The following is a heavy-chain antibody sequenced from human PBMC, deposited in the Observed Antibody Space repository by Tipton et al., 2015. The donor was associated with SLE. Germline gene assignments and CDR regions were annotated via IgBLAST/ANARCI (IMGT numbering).Heavy chain of an antibody. Sequence: TLSLTCKVSGDSMTSDCWGWIRQPPGKGLEWIGFIYYSGTTNYNPSLGSRVTTSVDTSKNQFSLRLSSVTAADTAVYYCATHTSSWYLSSWGQGTLVTVSS. CDR3: ATHTSSWYLSS. V-gene: IGHV4-59*08. J-gene: IGHJ5*02. CDR1: GDSMTSDC. D-gene: IGHD6-13*01. CDR2: IYYSGTT.